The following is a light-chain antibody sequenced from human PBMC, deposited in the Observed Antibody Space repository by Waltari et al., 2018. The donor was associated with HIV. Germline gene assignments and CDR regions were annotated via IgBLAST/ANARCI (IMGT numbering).Light chain of an antibody. J-gene: IGKJ3*01. Sequence: DIVMTQSPESLPGSPGERATINCKTSRSVVSSSNNQNYLAWYQHKVGQSPKLLIYWASTRAPGVPERFSGGGSGTDFTLTIRGLQADDEAVYYCQQYETVPFTFGPGTTV. CDR3: QQYETVPFT. CDR1: RSVVSSSNNQNY. V-gene: IGKV4-1*01. CDR2: WAS.